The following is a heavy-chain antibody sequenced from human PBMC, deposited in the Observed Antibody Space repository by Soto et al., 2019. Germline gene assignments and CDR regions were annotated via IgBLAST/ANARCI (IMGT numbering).Heavy chain of an antibody. J-gene: IGHJ6*02. CDR2: IFPGDSDT. CDR3: ARQGRPYRGYGYYYGMDV. CDR1: GFSLNTYW. D-gene: IGHD5-12*01. Sequence: PGESLKISCKASGFSLNTYWIAWVRQMPGKGLEWMGAIFPGDSDTKYSPSFEGQVTISADRSTSTAFVQWDSLRASDSAIYFCARQGRPYRGYGYYYGMDVWGPGTTVTVSS. V-gene: IGHV5-51*01.